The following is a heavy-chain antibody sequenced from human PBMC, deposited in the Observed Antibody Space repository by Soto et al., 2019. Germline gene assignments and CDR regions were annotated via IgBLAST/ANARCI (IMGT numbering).Heavy chain of an antibody. Sequence: QVQLQESGPGLVKPSQTLSLTCTVSGGSINSGGSYWSWIRPHPGKGLEWIGYIYYSGSTYYNPSLKSRFTISVDTSKNQFSLKLSSVTAADTVVYYCARSVFPWGQGTLVTVSS. CDR1: GGSINSGGSY. CDR2: IYYSGST. CDR3: ARSVFP. J-gene: IGHJ5*02. V-gene: IGHV4-31*03.